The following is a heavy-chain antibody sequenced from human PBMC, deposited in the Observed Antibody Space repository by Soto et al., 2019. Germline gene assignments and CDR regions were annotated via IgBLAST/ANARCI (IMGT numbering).Heavy chain of an antibody. V-gene: IGHV4-59*01. D-gene: IGHD2-2*01. CDR2: IYYSGST. J-gene: IGHJ4*02. CDR3: ARSVVPAAMDY. CDR1: GGSISSYY. Sequence: QVQLQESGLGLVKPSETLSLTCTVSGGSISSYYWSWIRQPPGKGLEWIGYIYYSGSTNYNPSLKSRVTISVDTSKNQFSLKLSSVTAADTAVYYCARSVVPAAMDYWGQGTLVTVSS.